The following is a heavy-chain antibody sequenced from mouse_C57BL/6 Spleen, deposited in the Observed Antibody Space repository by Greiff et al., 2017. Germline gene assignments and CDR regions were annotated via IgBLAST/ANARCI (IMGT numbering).Heavy chain of an antibody. J-gene: IGHJ4*01. V-gene: IGHV1-81*01. CDR3: AREDYYGSSPWLMDY. Sequence: VQLQQSGAELARPGASVKLSCKASGYTFTSYGISWVKQRTGQGLEWIGEIYPRSGNTYYKEKFKGKATLTADKSSSTAYMELRSLTSEDSAVYFGAREDYYGSSPWLMDYWGQGTSVTVSS. CDR2: IYPRSGNT. D-gene: IGHD1-1*01. CDR1: GYTFTSYG.